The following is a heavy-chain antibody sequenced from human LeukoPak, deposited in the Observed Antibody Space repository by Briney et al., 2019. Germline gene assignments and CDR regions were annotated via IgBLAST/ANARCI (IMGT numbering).Heavy chain of an antibody. V-gene: IGHV4-4*07. J-gene: IGHJ4*02. CDR1: GVSISSYY. Sequence: SETLSLTCTVSGVSISSYYWSWIRQPAGKGLEWIGRIFTSGSTNYNPSLKSRVTMSVDTSKNQFSLRLSSETAADTAVYYCARVDSSNYQANFDYWGQGTLVTVSS. CDR2: IFTSGST. CDR3: ARVDSSNYQANFDY. D-gene: IGHD2-2*01.